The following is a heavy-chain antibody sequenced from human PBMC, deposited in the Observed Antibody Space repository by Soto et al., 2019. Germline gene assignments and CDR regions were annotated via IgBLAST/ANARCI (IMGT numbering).Heavy chain of an antibody. CDR1: GGSLSGYY. CDR3: ARGGNRGSSSRKIDY. J-gene: IGHJ4*02. Sequence: PSETLSLTCAVYGGSLSGYYWSWIRQPPGKGLEWIGEINHSGSTNYNPSLKSRVTISVDTSKNQFSLKLSSVTAADTAVYYCARGGNRGSSSRKIDYWGQGTLVTVSS. CDR2: INHSGST. D-gene: IGHD6-13*01. V-gene: IGHV4-34*01.